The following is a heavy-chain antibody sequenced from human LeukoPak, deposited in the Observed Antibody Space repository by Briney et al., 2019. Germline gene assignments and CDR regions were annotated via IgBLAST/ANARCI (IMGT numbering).Heavy chain of an antibody. V-gene: IGHV3-7*01. CDR2: IQPDGSER. CDR3: ARDTPWFDP. Sequence: GGSLRLSCAGSGIPFSNYWMTWVRQAPGKGLEWVASIQPDGSERYYVDSVKGRFTISRDNAKNSLYLQMNSLRAEDTAVYYCARDTPWFDPWGQGTLVTVSS. J-gene: IGHJ5*02. CDR1: GIPFSNYW.